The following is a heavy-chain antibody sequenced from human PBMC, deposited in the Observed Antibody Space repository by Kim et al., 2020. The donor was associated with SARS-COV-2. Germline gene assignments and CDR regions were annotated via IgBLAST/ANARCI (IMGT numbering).Heavy chain of an antibody. J-gene: IGHJ5*02. CDR3: ARAPTYSSSWRGRWYWFDP. CDR2: IIPIFGTA. V-gene: IGHV1-69*13. Sequence: SVKVSCKASGGTFSSYAISWVRQAPGQGLEWMGGIIPIFGTANYAQKFQGRVTITADESTSTAYMELSSLRSEDTAVYYCARAPTYSSSWRGRWYWFDPWGQGTLVTVSS. D-gene: IGHD6-13*01. CDR1: GGTFSSYA.